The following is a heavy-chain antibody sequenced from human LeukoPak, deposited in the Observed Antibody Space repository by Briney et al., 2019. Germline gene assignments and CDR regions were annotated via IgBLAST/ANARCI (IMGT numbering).Heavy chain of an antibody. CDR1: GFTFSTYG. CDR2: ISGRGDGT. Sequence: GGSLRLSCAASGFTFSTYGMNWVRQAPGKGLEWVSAISGRGDGTYYADFVKGRFTISRDNSKNTLFLQMNSLRVEDTATYYCAKGTERYREVSSFDSWGRGTLVAVSS. V-gene: IGHV3-23*01. J-gene: IGHJ4*02. CDR3: AKGTERYREVSSFDS. D-gene: IGHD3-10*01.